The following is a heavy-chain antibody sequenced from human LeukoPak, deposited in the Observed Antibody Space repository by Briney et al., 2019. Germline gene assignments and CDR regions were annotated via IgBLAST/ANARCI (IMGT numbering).Heavy chain of an antibody. J-gene: IGHJ1*01. CDR1: GFTFSSYA. Sequence: GSLRLSCAASGFTFSSYAMSWVRQAPGKGLEWVSAISGSGGSTYYADSVKGRFTISRDNSKNTLYLQMNSLRAEDTAVYYCAKDLRSPQYAEYFQHWGQGTLVTVSS. V-gene: IGHV3-23*01. CDR3: AKDLRSPQYAEYFQH. CDR2: ISGSGGST. D-gene: IGHD1-26*01.